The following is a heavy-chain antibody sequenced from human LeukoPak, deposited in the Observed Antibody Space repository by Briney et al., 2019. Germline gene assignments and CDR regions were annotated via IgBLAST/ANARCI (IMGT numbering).Heavy chain of an antibody. D-gene: IGHD6-19*01. J-gene: IGHJ4*02. Sequence: SGRSLRLSCAASGFTFSSYAKHWVPQAPGKGLEWVADISYDGSNKYYADSVKGRFTISRDNSKNTLYLQMNSLRAEDTAVYYCARDRAPPYSSGWYDYFDYWGQGTLVTVSS. CDR3: ARDRAPPYSSGWYDYFDY. V-gene: IGHV3-30-3*01. CDR1: GFTFSSYA. CDR2: ISYDGSNK.